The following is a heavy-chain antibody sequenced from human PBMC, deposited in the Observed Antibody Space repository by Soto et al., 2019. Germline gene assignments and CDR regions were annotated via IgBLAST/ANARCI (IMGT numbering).Heavy chain of an antibody. J-gene: IGHJ4*02. CDR3: ARDTRRDGYQTGGFDH. CDR2: IWNDGSYK. D-gene: IGHD7-27*01. V-gene: IGHV3-33*01. CDR1: EFTFSLFA. Sequence: QVQLVESGGGVVQPGRSLRLSCAASEFTFSLFAMNWVRQAPGKGLEWVAVIWNDGSYKYYADSVKGRFTISRDNSKNTLYLQMNNLRAEDTAIYYCARDTRRDGYQTGGFDHWGQGTLVTVSS.